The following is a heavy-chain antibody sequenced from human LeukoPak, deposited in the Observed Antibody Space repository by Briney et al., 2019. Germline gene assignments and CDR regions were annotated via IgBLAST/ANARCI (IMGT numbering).Heavy chain of an antibody. J-gene: IGHJ4*02. CDR1: GFTFSSYA. CDR2: ISYDGSNK. Sequence: GGSLRLSCAASGFTFSSYAMHWVRQAPGKGLEWVAVISYDGSNKYYADSVKGRFTISRDNSKNTLYLQMNSLRAEDTAVYYCAKDQWDGSSGWYFDYWGQGTLVTVSS. V-gene: IGHV3-30-3*01. CDR3: AKDQWDGSSGWYFDY. D-gene: IGHD6-19*01.